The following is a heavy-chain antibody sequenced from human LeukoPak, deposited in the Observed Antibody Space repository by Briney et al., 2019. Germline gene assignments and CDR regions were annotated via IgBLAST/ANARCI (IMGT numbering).Heavy chain of an antibody. CDR3: ARDRAIAGTKEDAFDI. CDR2: INPSGGST. Sequence: ASVKVSCKASGYTFTSYGISWVRQAPGQGLEWMGRINPSGGSTSYAQKFQGRVTMTRDTSTSTVYMELSSLRSEDTAVYYCARDRAIAGTKEDAFDIWGQGTMVTVSS. V-gene: IGHV1-46*01. J-gene: IGHJ3*02. D-gene: IGHD6-19*01. CDR1: GYTFTSYG.